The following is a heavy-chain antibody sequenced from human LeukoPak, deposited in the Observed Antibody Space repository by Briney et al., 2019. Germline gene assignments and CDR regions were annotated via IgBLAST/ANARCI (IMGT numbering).Heavy chain of an antibody. Sequence: PSETLSLTCTVSGGSISSGGYYSSWIRQHPGKGLEWIGYIYYSGSTYYNPSLKSRVTISVDTPKNQFSLKLSSVTAADTAVYYCARDAYYDILTGYHHAFDIWGQGTMVTVSS. CDR1: GGSISSGGYY. D-gene: IGHD3-9*01. CDR2: IYYSGST. J-gene: IGHJ3*02. V-gene: IGHV4-31*03. CDR3: ARDAYYDILTGYHHAFDI.